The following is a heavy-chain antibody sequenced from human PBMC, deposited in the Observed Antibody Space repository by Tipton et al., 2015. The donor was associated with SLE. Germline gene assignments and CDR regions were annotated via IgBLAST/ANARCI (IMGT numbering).Heavy chain of an antibody. J-gene: IGHJ4*02. CDR1: GGSISTGDYY. CDR3: ARHPADYDFWSKYFNY. Sequence: TLSLTCTVSGGSISTGDYYWSWIRQPPGKGLEWIGYIYYNGNTYYHPSLKSRVTISVDTSKNQFSLKLSSVTAADTAVYYCARHPADYDFWSKYFNYWGQGTLVTVSS. CDR2: IYYNGNT. V-gene: IGHV4-30-4*08. D-gene: IGHD3-3*01.